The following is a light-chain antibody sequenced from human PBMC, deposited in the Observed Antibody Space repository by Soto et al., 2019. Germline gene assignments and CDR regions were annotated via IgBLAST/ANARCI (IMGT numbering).Light chain of an antibody. CDR2: DAS. Sequence: DIQMTQSPSTLSASVGDRVTVTCRASQTIGSWLAWYQQKPGRAPKLLIFDASSLESGVPSRFSGNGSGTEFTLTISCLKHDDFASYYCEQYTSYPWTCGQGTKVDI. CDR3: EQYTSYPWT. CDR1: QTIGSW. J-gene: IGKJ1*01. V-gene: IGKV1-5*01.